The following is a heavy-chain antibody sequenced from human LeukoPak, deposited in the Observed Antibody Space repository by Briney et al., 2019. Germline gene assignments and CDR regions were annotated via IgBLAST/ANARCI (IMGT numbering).Heavy chain of an antibody. CDR1: GGSISSSSYY. V-gene: IGHV4-39*01. Sequence: SETLSLTCTVSGGSISSSSYYWGWIRQPPGKGLEWIGSIYYSGSTYYNPSLKSRVTISVDTSKNQFSLKLSSVTAADAAVYYCARVDYCSSTSCYTGNWFDPWGQGTLVTVSS. CDR3: ARVDYCSSTSCYTGNWFDP. D-gene: IGHD2-2*02. CDR2: IYYSGST. J-gene: IGHJ5*02.